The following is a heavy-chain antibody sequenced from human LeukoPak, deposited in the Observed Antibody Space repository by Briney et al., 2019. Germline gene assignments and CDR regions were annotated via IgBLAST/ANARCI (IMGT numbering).Heavy chain of an antibody. Sequence: PSETLALTCTGSCGSISSYFWSWIRQPPGKGLEVIGDIYSSWISNYNPSLQSRATLSVDTYKNQFSLKLRSVTAADTPVHDFARRPPGVCSGGSCQGGWFDPWGQGTLVTVSS. J-gene: IGHJ5*02. D-gene: IGHD2-15*01. V-gene: IGHV4-59*01. CDR2: IYSSWIS. CDR1: CGSISSYF. CDR3: ARRPPGVCSGGSCQGGWFDP.